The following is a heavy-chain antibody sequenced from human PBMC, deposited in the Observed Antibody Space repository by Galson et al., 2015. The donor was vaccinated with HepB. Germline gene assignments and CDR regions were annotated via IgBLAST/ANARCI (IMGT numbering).Heavy chain of an antibody. CDR3: ARRVTTIFGVVIIHDAFDI. D-gene: IGHD3-3*01. J-gene: IGHJ3*02. CDR1: GFTFSSYW. Sequence: SLRLSCAASGFTFSSYWMSWVRQAPGKGLEWVANIKQDGSEKYYVDSVKGRFTISRDNAKNSLYLQMNSLRAEDTAVYYCARRVTTIFGVVIIHDAFDIWGQGTMVTVSS. CDR2: IKQDGSEK. V-gene: IGHV3-7*03.